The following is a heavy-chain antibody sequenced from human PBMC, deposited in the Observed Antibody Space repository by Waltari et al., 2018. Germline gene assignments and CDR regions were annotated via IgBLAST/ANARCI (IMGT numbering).Heavy chain of an antibody. Sequence: QLQLQESGTGLVKPSETLSLTCTVSGGSISSSSYYWGWIRQPPGKGLEWIGSIYYSGSTYYNPSLKSRVTISVDTSKNQFSLKLSSVTAADTAVYYCARLWVGAIGDAFDIWGQGTMVTVSS. CDR1: GGSISSSSYY. D-gene: IGHD1-26*01. CDR2: IYYSGST. CDR3: ARLWVGAIGDAFDI. J-gene: IGHJ3*02. V-gene: IGHV4-39*01.